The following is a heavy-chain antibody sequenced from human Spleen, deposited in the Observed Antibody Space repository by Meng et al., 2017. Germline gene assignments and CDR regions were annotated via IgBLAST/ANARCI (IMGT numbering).Heavy chain of an antibody. CDR1: GDSVTSYW. CDR3: ARWAAPAAGSPFDY. V-gene: IGHV5-51*01. J-gene: IGHJ4*02. D-gene: IGHD6-13*01. CDR2: IYPGDSDT. Sequence: GESLKISCKCSGDSVTSYWIGWVRQMPGKGLEWMGIIYPGDSDTRYSPSFQGQVTISADKSISTAYLQWSSLKASDTAMYYCARWAAPAAGSPFDYWGQGTLVTVSS.